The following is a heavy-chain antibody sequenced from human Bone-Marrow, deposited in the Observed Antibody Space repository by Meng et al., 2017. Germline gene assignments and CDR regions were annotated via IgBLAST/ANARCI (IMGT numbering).Heavy chain of an antibody. CDR2: VNSRRETT. V-gene: IGHV1-46*01. CDR3: ARGLAVDEFDY. D-gene: IGHD2-15*01. CDR1: GSTFTGYY. Sequence: QVPLVLCGAGVKTPGVSVKVPFKASGSTFTGYYMHWVRQAPGQGLEWIGVVNSRRETTIYAQMFQGRVTMTRDTSTSTVYMALSSLGSEDTAVYYCARGLAVDEFDYWGQGTLVTVSS. J-gene: IGHJ4*02.